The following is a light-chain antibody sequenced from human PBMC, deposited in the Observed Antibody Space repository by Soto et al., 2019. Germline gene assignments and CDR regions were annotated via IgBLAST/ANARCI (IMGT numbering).Light chain of an antibody. CDR3: QQYDTYPLT. Sequence: DVQMTQSPSSLSASVGDRVTITCRASQSMNNWLAWYQQKPGKAPKFLIYDASTLETGVPSRFSGSASGTEFTLTISGLQPEDVASYYCQQYDTYPLTFGGGTRVELK. V-gene: IGKV1-5*01. CDR1: QSMNNW. CDR2: DAS. J-gene: IGKJ4*01.